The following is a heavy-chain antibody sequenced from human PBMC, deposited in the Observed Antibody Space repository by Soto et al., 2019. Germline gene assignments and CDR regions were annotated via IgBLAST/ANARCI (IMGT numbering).Heavy chain of an antibody. CDR2: IYATGTT. J-gene: IGHJ5*02. CDR3: VRDGTKTLRDWFDP. CDR1: GASISGFY. D-gene: IGHD1-1*01. V-gene: IGHV4-4*07. Sequence: PSETLSLTCTVSGASISGFYWSWIRKSAGKGLEWIGRIYATGTTDYNPSLKSRVMMSVDTSKKQFSLKLRSVTAGDTAVYYCVRDGTKTLRDWFDPWGQGISVTSPQ.